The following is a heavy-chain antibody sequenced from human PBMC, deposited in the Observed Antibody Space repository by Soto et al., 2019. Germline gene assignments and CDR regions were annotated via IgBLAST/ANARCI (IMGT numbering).Heavy chain of an antibody. V-gene: IGHV3-23*01. D-gene: IGHD5-18*01. J-gene: IGHJ6*02. CDR1: GFTFSSYA. Sequence: PGGSLRLSCAASGFTFSSYAMSWVRQAPGKGLEWVSAISGSGGSTYYADSVKGRFTISRDNSKNTLYLQMNNLRAEDTAVYYCAKGTAVVIYYYYAMNVWGQGTTVTVSS. CDR2: ISGSGGST. CDR3: AKGTAVVIYYYYAMNV.